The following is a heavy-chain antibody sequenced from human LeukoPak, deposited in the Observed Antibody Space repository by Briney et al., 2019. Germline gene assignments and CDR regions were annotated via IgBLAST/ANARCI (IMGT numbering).Heavy chain of an antibody. CDR2: IYYSGST. J-gene: IGHJ2*01. CDR1: GVSVSSGSYR. Sequence: PSETLSLTCSVSGVSVSSGSYRWSWIRQPPGKGLEWIGNIYYSGSTNYNPSLESRVTISLDTSKKQFSLKVISVTAADTAVYYCARDVLGATTYWYFDLWGRGTLVTVSS. CDR3: ARDVLGATTYWYFDL. D-gene: IGHD1-26*01. V-gene: IGHV4-61*01.